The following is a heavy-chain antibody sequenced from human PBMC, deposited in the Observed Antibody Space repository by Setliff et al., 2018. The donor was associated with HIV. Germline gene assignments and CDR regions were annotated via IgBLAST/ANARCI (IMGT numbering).Heavy chain of an antibody. CDR1: GGSISSGDYY. CDR2: IYYSGTT. CDR3: ARASTASAMVQDVPAI. D-gene: IGHD5-18*01. J-gene: IGHJ3*02. Sequence: SETLSLTCNVSGGSISSGDYYWSWIRQPPGKGLEWIGYIYYSGTTYYSPSLKSRVTISVNKSKNQFSLKLRSVTAADTAVYYCARASTASAMVQDVPAIWGQGTMVTVSS. V-gene: IGHV4-30-4*08.